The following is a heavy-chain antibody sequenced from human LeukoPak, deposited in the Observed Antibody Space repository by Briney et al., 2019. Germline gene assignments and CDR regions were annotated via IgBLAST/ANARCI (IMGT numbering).Heavy chain of an antibody. J-gene: IGHJ3*01. CDR1: TDPITNGYS. D-gene: IGHD4-17*01. CDR2: FYLSGST. Sequence: PSETLSLTCVVSTDPITNGYSWGWVRQPPGKGLEWIGSFYLSGSTHYNPSLRSRVTISVDKSKNQFSLNVRPVTAADTPVYFCAKTDYGHYSGFEVWGQGIMVTVSS. V-gene: IGHV4-38-2*01. CDR3: AKTDYGHYSGFEV.